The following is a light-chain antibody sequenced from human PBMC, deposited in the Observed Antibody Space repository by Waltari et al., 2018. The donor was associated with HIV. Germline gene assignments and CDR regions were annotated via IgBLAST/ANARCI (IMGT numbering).Light chain of an antibody. CDR2: DAS. J-gene: IGKJ4*01. CDR1: QDISNY. Sequence: DIQMTQSPSSLSASVGDRVTITCQASQDISNYLNWYQQKPGKGPKLLIYDASNLETGVPSRFSGSGSVTDFTFTISSLQPEDIATYYCQQYDNLPLTFGGGTKVEIK. CDR3: QQYDNLPLT. V-gene: IGKV1-33*01.